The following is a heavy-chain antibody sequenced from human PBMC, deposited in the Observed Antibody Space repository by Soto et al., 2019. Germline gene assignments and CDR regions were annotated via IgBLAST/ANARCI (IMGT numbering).Heavy chain of an antibody. J-gene: IGHJ5*02. V-gene: IGHV4-59*08. D-gene: IGHD3-3*02. CDR3: ASPKIAFYTWFDP. Sequence: SETLSLTCSVSGGFISNYYWSWIRLPPGKGLEWIGYISYSATTDYNPSLKSRVTISVETSKNQFSLKLSSVTAADTAVYYCASPKIAFYTWFDPWGQGTLVTVSS. CDR2: ISYSATT. CDR1: GGFISNYY.